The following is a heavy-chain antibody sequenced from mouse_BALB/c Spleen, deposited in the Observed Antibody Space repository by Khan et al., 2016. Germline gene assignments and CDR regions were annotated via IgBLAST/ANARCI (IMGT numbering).Heavy chain of an antibody. Sequence: VQLQQSGAELVKPGASVKLSCTASGFNIKDTYMHWVKQRPEQGLEWIGRIDPANGNTKYDPKFQGKATITADKSSNTAYLQLSSLTSEDTAVYYCALIYYGNLWFAYWWQGALVTVAA. D-gene: IGHD2-1*01. CDR2: IDPANGNT. CDR3: ALIYYGNLWFAY. J-gene: IGHJ3*01. V-gene: IGHV14-3*02. CDR1: GFNIKDTY.